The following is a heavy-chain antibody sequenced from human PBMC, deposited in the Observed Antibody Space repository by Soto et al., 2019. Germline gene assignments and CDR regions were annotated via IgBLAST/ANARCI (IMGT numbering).Heavy chain of an antibody. J-gene: IGHJ6*02. CDR1: GGSVSSGSYY. Sequence: PSETLSLTCTVSGGSVSSGSYYGSWIRQPPGKGLEWIGYIFYSGSTNYNPSLKSRVTISVDTSKKQFSLRLTSVTAADTAVYFCAALLRLLAWTPRAAKLPYDYYGMDVWGQGTPVTVYS. CDR2: IFYSGST. D-gene: IGHD3-3*01. CDR3: AALLRLLAWTPRAAKLPYDYYGMDV. V-gene: IGHV4-61*01.